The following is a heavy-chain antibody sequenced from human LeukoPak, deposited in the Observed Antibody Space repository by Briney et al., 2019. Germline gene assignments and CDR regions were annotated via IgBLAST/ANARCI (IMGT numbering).Heavy chain of an antibody. J-gene: IGHJ4*02. CDR3: ARAVVSHVFFDY. V-gene: IGHV4-61*01. D-gene: IGHD4-23*01. CDR2: IYYSGST. CDR1: GGSVSSGSYY. Sequence: SETLSLTCTVSGGSVSSGSYYWSWIRQPPGKGLEWIGYIYYSGSTNYNPSLKSRVTISVDTSKNQFSLKLSSATAADTAVYYCARAVVSHVFFDYWGQGTLVTVSS.